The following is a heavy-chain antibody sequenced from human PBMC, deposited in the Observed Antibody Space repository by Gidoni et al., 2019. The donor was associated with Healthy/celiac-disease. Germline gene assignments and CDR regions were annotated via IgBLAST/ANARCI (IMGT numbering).Heavy chain of an antibody. D-gene: IGHD2-2*02. CDR1: GFTFSNAW. CDR3: TPGLGVPAAIVSYYGMDV. J-gene: IGHJ6*02. V-gene: IGHV3-15*01. CDR2: IKSKTDGGTT. Sequence: EVQLVESGGGLVKPGGSLRLSCAASGFTFSNAWMSWVRQAPGKGLEWVGRIKSKTDGGTTDYAAPVKGRFTISRDDSKNTLYLQMNSLKTEDTAVYYCTPGLGVPAAIVSYYGMDVWGQGTTVTVSS.